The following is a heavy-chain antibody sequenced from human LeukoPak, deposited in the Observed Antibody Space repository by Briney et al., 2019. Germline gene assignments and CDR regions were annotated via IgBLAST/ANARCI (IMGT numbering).Heavy chain of an antibody. V-gene: IGHV3-15*01. Sequence: GGSLRLSCVVSGLTFDNAWMSWVRQAPGKGLEWVGRIKSKNVGETTEYAAPVQGRFTISRDDSKNTVYPQMSSLKTEDTAVYYCTTGPGNSGYWGQGTLVTVSS. CDR1: GLTFDNAW. D-gene: IGHD4-23*01. J-gene: IGHJ4*02. CDR3: TTGPGNSGY. CDR2: IKSKNVGETT.